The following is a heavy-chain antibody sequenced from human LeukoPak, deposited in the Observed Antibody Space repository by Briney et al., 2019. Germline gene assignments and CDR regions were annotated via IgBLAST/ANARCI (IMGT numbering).Heavy chain of an antibody. Sequence: SVTASCKASGGTFSSYAISWVRQAPGQGLEWMGGIIPIFGTANYAQKFQGRVTITADESTSTAYMELRSLRSDDTAVCYCARGTDYWGQGTLVTVSS. CDR2: IIPIFGTA. CDR1: GGTFSSYA. CDR3: ARGTDY. J-gene: IGHJ4*02. V-gene: IGHV1-69*13.